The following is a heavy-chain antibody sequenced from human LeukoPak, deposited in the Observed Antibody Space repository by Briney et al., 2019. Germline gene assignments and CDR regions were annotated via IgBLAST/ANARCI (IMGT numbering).Heavy chain of an antibody. CDR1: GGTFSSYA. Sequence: ASVKVSCKASGGTFSSYAISWVRQAPGQGLEWMGGIIPIFGTANYAQKFQGRVTITTDESTSTAYMELSSLRSEDTAVYYCARVLGVIAAAGTEFDYWGQGTLVTVSS. CDR3: ARVLGVIAAAGTEFDY. D-gene: IGHD6-13*01. CDR2: IIPIFGTA. V-gene: IGHV1-69*05. J-gene: IGHJ4*02.